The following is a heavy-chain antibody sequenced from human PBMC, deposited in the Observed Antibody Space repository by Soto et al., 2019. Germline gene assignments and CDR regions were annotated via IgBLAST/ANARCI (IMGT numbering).Heavy chain of an antibody. V-gene: IGHV1-3*01. J-gene: IGHJ4*02. CDR3: ARDYGSNWRL. CDR2: INAGNGNT. CDR1: GFVSTNHN. D-gene: IGHD6-19*01. Sequence: QAHLVQSGAEVKMPGDSVQVSCKASGFVSTNHNFHWVRQALGQSLEWMGRINAGNGNTQYAQNFQGRVTFTSDPSATTAFMELTNLRLEDRAMYYCARDYGSNWRLWGQGTLVSVSS.